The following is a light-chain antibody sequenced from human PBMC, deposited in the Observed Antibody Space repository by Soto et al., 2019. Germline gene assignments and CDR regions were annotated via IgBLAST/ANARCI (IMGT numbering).Light chain of an antibody. CDR2: VAS. Sequence: ELVLTQSPGTLSLPLGETATLSCRASQSVSSTYLAWYQQKPGQAPRLLIYVASSRASGIPDRFSGSGSRTDFTLTISRLEPEDFAMYYCQQKVTFGQGTKLEIK. V-gene: IGKV3-20*01. CDR1: QSVSSTY. CDR3: QQKVT. J-gene: IGKJ2*01.